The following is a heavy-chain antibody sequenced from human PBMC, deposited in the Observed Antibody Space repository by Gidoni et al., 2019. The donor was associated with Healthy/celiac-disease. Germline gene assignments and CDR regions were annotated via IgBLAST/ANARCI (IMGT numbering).Heavy chain of an antibody. CDR3: ARTPESMLIYYYYGMDV. J-gene: IGHJ6*02. V-gene: IGHV3-30-3*01. CDR1: GFTFSTYA. Sequence: QVHLVESGVGVVQLGRSLRLSCSASGFTFSTYAMHWVRQAPGKGLEWVAVISYDGSNKYYADAVKGRVTSSRDKSKNTLYRQMNSMRAEETAVYYCARTPESMLIYYYYGMDVWGQGTTVTVSS. CDR2: ISYDGSNK. D-gene: IGHD2-8*01.